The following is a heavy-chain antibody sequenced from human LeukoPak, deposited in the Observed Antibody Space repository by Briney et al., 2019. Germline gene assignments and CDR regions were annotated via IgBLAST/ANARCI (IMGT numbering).Heavy chain of an antibody. J-gene: IGHJ3*02. Sequence: PSETLCLPRAVSGGSLRSYYRRWIRQPSGKGLEWIRRIYTSGSTNYNATLKSRVTMSVDTSKTKFSLKLSSVTAADTAVYYCARDPYSSSWSPRGRDAFDIWGQGTMVTVSS. V-gene: IGHV4-4*07. CDR1: GGSLRSYY. D-gene: IGHD6-13*01. CDR3: ARDPYSSSWSPRGRDAFDI. CDR2: IYTSGST.